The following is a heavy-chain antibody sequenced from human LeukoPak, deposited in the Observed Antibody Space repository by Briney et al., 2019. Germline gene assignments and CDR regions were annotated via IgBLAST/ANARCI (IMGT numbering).Heavy chain of an antibody. CDR1: GYTFTGYY. CDR2: INPNSGGT. V-gene: IGHV1-2*02. Sequence: ASVKVSCKASGYTFTGYYMHWVRQAPGQGLEWMGWINPNSGGTNYAQKFQGRVTMTRDTSISTAYMELSRLRSDDTAVYYCARGIVVVPAANGQATNWFGPWGQGTLVTVSS. CDR3: ARGIVVVPAANGQATNWFGP. D-gene: IGHD2-2*01. J-gene: IGHJ5*02.